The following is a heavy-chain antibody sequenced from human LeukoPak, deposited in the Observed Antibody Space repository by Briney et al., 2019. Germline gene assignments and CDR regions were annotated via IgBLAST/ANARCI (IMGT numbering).Heavy chain of an antibody. V-gene: IGHV1-2*02. D-gene: IGHD2-2*01. CDR2: INPNSGFT. CDR1: GYPFTGYY. Sequence: ASVKVSCKASGYPFTGYYLHWVRQAPVQGLEWMGWINPNSGFTNYAQKFQGRVTMTRDTSISTAYMELSRLRSDDTAVYYCARLADCSSSSCRSFDYWGQGTLVTVSS. J-gene: IGHJ4*02. CDR3: ARLADCSSSSCRSFDY.